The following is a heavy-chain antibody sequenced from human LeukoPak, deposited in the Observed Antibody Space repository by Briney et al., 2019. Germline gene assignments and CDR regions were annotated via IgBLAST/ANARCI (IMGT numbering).Heavy chain of an antibody. CDR3: ARHLVVVPWDAFDI. J-gene: IGHJ3*02. V-gene: IGHV1-69*05. D-gene: IGHD2-21*01. Sequence: VEVSCKASGDTLSSHGITWVRQAPGRGPEWMGGIIPNFDTTNFAQKFQGRVTIATDESTNTAYMELSSLRSEDTAMYYCARHLVVVPWDAFDIWGQGTMVTVSS. CDR2: IIPNFDTT. CDR1: GDTLSSHG.